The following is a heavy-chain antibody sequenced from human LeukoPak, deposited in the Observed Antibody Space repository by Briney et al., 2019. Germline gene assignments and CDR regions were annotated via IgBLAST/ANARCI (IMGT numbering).Heavy chain of an antibody. CDR1: GGSVSSDY. J-gene: IGHJ4*02. CDR2: ISYSGST. D-gene: IGHD5-12*01. Sequence: SETLSLTCTVSGGSVSSDYWSWLRQTPEKGLEWIGYISYSGSTNYNPSLKSRVTISADTSKNQFSLKLRSVTAADTAVYYCARGDDYKSTLFDYWGQGTLVTVSS. CDR3: ARGDDYKSTLFDY. V-gene: IGHV4-59*02.